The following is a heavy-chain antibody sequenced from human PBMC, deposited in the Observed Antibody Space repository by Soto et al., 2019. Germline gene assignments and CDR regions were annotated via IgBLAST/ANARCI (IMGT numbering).Heavy chain of an antibody. Sequence: GASVTVSCKASGHTFTGYYMHWVRQAPGQGLEWMGWINPNSGGTNYAQKFQGWVTMTRDTSISTAYMELSRLRSDDTAVYYCARGPVLRYFDWSRKKNWFDPWGQGTLVTVSS. CDR3: ARGPVLRYFDWSRKKNWFDP. CDR1: GHTFTGYY. J-gene: IGHJ5*02. V-gene: IGHV1-2*04. CDR2: INPNSGGT. D-gene: IGHD3-9*01.